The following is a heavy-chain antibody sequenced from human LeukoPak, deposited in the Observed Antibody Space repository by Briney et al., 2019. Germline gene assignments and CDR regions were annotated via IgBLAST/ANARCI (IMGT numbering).Heavy chain of an antibody. V-gene: IGHV3-23*01. D-gene: IGHD1-20*01. CDR1: GFTFSSYA. CDR3: AKKITAPGPYFDS. Sequence: GGSLRLSCAASGFTFSSYAMSWVRQAPGKGLEWVSGISGSGGNTYHADSVKGRFSISRDNSKSTLYLQMSSLRAEDTAVYYCAKKITAPGPYFDSWGQGTLVTVSS. J-gene: IGHJ4*02. CDR2: ISGSGGNT.